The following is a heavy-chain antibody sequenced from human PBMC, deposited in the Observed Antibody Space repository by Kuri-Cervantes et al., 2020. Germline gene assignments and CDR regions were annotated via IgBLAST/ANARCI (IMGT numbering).Heavy chain of an antibody. CDR2: ISSSGSTI. V-gene: IGHV3-11*04. Sequence: GGSLRLSCAASGFTFSDYYMSWIRQAPGKGLEWVSYISSSGSTIYYADSVKGRFTISRDSSKNTLYLQMNSLRAEDTAVYYCARRASSSDAFDIWGQGTMVTVSS. CDR3: ARRASSSDAFDI. D-gene: IGHD6-6*01. CDR1: GFTFSDYY. J-gene: IGHJ3*02.